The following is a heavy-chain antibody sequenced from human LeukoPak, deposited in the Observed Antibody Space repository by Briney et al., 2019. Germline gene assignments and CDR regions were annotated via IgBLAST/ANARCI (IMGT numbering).Heavy chain of an antibody. CDR3: ARALRWNWFDP. V-gene: IGHV4-34*01. J-gene: IGHJ5*02. D-gene: IGHD4-23*01. CDR2: INHSGNT. Sequence: KPSETLSLTCAVYGGSFSVYYWNWIRQPPGKGLEWIGEINHSGNTNYNPSLKSRVTISVDTSKNQFSLMLSSVTAADTAVYYCARALRWNWFDPWGQGTLVTVSS. CDR1: GGSFSVYY.